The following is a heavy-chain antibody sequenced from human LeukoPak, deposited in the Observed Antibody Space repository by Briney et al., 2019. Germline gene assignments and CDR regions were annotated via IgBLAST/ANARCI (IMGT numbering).Heavy chain of an antibody. CDR3: ASLEDYYYYMDV. CDR1: GFTFSSYA. Sequence: AGGSLRLSCAASGFTFSSYAMNWVRQAPGKGLEWVSSISSSSSYIYYADSVKGRFTISRDNAKNSLYLQMNSLRAEDTAVYYCASLEDYYYYMDVWGKGTTVTVSS. CDR2: ISSSSSYI. V-gene: IGHV3-21*01. J-gene: IGHJ6*03. D-gene: IGHD3-3*01.